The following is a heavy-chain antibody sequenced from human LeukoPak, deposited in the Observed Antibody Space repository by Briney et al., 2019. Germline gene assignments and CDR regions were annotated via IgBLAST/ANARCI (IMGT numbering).Heavy chain of an antibody. D-gene: IGHD2-8*01. V-gene: IGHV4-34*01. CDR2: INHSGST. CDR3: ARVGHPNSDY. Sequence: PSETLSLTCAVYGGSFSGYYWSWIRQPPGKGLEWIGEINHSGSTNYNPSLKSRVTILVDTSKNQFSLKLSSVTAADTAVYYCARVGHPNSDYWGQGTLVTVSS. CDR1: GGSFSGYY. J-gene: IGHJ4*02.